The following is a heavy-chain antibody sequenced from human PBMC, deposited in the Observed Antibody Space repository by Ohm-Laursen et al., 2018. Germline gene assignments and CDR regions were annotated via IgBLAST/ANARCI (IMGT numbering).Heavy chain of an antibody. CDR2: IYYSGST. V-gene: IGHV4-59*07. CDR3: ARGSGHDSSGLFDY. Sequence: SDTLSLTCPVSGASISSYYWNWIRQPPGKGLEYIGYIYYSGSTYYNPSLKSRVTISVDTTKNQFSLKLSSVTAADTAVYYCARGSGHDSSGLFDYWGQGTLVTVSS. J-gene: IGHJ4*02. D-gene: IGHD3-22*01. CDR1: GASISSYY.